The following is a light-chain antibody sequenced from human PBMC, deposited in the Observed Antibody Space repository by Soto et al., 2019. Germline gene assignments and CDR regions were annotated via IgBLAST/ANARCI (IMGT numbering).Light chain of an antibody. V-gene: IGKV3-11*01. J-gene: IGKJ5*01. Sequence: IVVTLSPGTLSLSPGERATLSCRASQNVSRFLAWYQRRPGQAPRLLIYDASNRASDIPARFSGSGSGTDFTLTISSLEPEDFAVYYCHQRSNWPPITFGQGTRLEIK. CDR1: QNVSRF. CDR2: DAS. CDR3: HQRSNWPPIT.